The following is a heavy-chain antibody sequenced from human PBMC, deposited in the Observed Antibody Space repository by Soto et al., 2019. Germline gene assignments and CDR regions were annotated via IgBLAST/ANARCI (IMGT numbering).Heavy chain of an antibody. J-gene: IGHJ4*02. D-gene: IGHD2-15*01. CDR2: ISGSGGST. CDR3: AKARYCSGGSCYDYFDY. CDR1: GFTFSSYA. Sequence: GGSLRLSCAASGFTFSSYAMSWVRQAPGKGLEWVSAISGSGGSTYYADSVKGRFTISRDNSKNTLYLQMNSLRAEDTAVYYCAKARYCSGGSCYDYFDYWAQGTLVTVSS. V-gene: IGHV3-23*01.